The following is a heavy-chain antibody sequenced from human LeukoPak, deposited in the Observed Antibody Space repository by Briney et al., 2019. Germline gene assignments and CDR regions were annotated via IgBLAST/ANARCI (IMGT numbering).Heavy chain of an antibody. D-gene: IGHD6-19*01. J-gene: IGHJ5*02. CDR3: AGDTHSSSWYGH. V-gene: IGHV3-53*01. CDR1: GFTVSSIY. Sequence: GGSLRLSCAVSGFTVSSIYMSWVRQAPGKGLERVSFIYSDGNTYYGDSVKGRFTLSRDSSRNTLYLQMNSLTVDDTAVYYCAGDTHSSSWYGHWGQGTLVTVSS. CDR2: IYSDGNT.